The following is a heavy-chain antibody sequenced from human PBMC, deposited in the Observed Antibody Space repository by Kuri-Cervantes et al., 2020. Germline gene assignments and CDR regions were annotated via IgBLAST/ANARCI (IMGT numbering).Heavy chain of an antibody. J-gene: IGHJ3*02. Sequence: KVSCKGSGYSFTSYWIGWVRQMPGKGLEWMGIIYPGDSDTRYSPSFQGQVTISADKSISTAYLQWSSLKASATAMYYCARLLPYCSSTSCFADAFDIWGQGTMVTVSS. V-gene: IGHV5-51*01. CDR1: GYSFTSYW. CDR3: ARLLPYCSSTSCFADAFDI. CDR2: IYPGDSDT. D-gene: IGHD2-2*01.